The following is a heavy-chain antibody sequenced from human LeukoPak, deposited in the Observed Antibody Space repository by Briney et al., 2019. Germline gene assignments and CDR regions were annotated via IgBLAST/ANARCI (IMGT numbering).Heavy chain of an antibody. D-gene: IGHD1-1*01. CDR2: IGYVHNSGST. CDR1: GTSISSHY. J-gene: IGHJ4*02. Sequence: SSETLSLTCTVSGTSISSHYWSWLRQTPGKGLEWIGYIGYVHNSGSTNYSPSLKSRVTISLDTPKNQFSLKLNSVTAADTAVYYCARAGNWNDLDYWGQGTLVTVSS. V-gene: IGHV4-59*11. CDR3: ARAGNWNDLDY.